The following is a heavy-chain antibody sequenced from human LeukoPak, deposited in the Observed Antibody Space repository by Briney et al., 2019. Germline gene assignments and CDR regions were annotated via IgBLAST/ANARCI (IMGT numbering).Heavy chain of an antibody. CDR2: IKEDGSEK. CDR3: ARRPLEYCSSTSCPAKYYGGAV. J-gene: IGHJ6*04. Sequence: GGSLRLSCAASGFIFSSYWMSWVRQAPGKGLEWVANIKEDGSEKYYVDSVKGRFTISRDNAKNSLYLQTNSLRAEDTAVYYCARRPLEYCSSTSCPAKYYGGAVGEKGTRVTVS. CDR1: GFIFSSYW. D-gene: IGHD2-2*01. V-gene: IGHV3-7*03.